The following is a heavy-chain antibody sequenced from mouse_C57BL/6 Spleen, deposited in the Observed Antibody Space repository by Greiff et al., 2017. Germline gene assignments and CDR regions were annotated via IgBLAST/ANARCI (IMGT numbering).Heavy chain of an antibody. J-gene: IGHJ3*01. Sequence: EVQLVESGPELVKPGASVKMSCKASGYTFTDYNMHWVKQSHGKSLEWIGYINPNNGGTSYNQKFKGKATLTVNKSSSTAYMELRSLTSEDSAVYYCARDDYDPWFAYWGQGTLVTVSA. D-gene: IGHD2-4*01. CDR2: INPNNGGT. V-gene: IGHV1-22*01. CDR1: GYTFTDYN. CDR3: ARDDYDPWFAY.